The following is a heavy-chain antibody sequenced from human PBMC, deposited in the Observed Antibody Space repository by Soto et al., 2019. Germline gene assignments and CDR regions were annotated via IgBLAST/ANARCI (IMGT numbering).Heavy chain of an antibody. CDR1: GFTFDDYA. V-gene: IGHV3-9*01. Sequence: GGSLRLSCAASGFTFDDYAMHWVRQVPGKGLEWVSGINWNSGSIGYGDSVKGRFAISRDNAKNSLHLQMNGLSAEDTAFYYCVKDESINWYSGHFRHWGQGTLVTVSS. D-gene: IGHD6-13*01. CDR3: VKDESINWYSGHFRH. CDR2: INWNSGSI. J-gene: IGHJ1*01.